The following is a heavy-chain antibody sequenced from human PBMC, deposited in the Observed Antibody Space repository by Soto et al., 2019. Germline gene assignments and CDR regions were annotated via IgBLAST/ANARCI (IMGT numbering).Heavy chain of an antibody. D-gene: IGHD3-3*01. Sequence: GGSLRLSCVASGFTFSSYAMSWVRQAPGKGLEWVSAISGSGGSTYYADSVKGRFTISRDNSKNTLYLQMNSLRAEDTAVYYCAKDLGYDFWSGWFDYWGQGTLVTVSS. V-gene: IGHV3-23*01. CDR2: ISGSGGST. J-gene: IGHJ4*02. CDR3: AKDLGYDFWSGWFDY. CDR1: GFTFSSYA.